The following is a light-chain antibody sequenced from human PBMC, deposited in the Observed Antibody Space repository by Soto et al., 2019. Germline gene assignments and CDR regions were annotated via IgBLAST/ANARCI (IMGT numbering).Light chain of an antibody. CDR1: QSVLYSSNNKNY. CDR3: QQYYSTPIT. V-gene: IGKV4-1*01. J-gene: IGKJ5*01. Sequence: DIVMTQSPDSLAVSLGERATINCKSSQSVLYSSNNKNYLSWYQQKPGQPPKLLIYWASTRESGVPDRFSGSGYGTDFTLTISSLQAEDVAVYYCQQYYSTPITFGQGTRREIK. CDR2: WAS.